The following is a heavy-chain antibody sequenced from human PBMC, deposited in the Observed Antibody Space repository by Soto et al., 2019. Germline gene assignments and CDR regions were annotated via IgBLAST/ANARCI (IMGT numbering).Heavy chain of an antibody. V-gene: IGHV3-30*18. D-gene: IGHD6-13*01. CDR1: GFTFSSYG. Sequence: QVQLVESGGGVVQPGRSLRLSCAASGFTFSSYGMHWVRQAPGKGLEWVAVISYDGSNKYYADSVKGRFTISRDNSKNTLYLQMNILRAEDTAVYYCAKYGFVYSSSWYTNWFDPWGQGTLVTVSS. CDR2: ISYDGSNK. CDR3: AKYGFVYSSSWYTNWFDP. J-gene: IGHJ5*02.